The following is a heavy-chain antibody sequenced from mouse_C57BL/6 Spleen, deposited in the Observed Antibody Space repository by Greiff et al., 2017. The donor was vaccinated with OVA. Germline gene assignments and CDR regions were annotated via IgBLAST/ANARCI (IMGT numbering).Heavy chain of an antibody. CDR3: ARAKGLAY. V-gene: IGHV1-50*01. CDR2: IDPSDSYT. D-gene: IGHD1-3*01. CDR1: GYTFTSYW. J-gene: IGHJ3*01. Sequence: QVQLQQPGAELVKPGASVKLSCKASGYTFTSYWMQWVKQRPGQGLEWIGEIDPSDSYTNYNQKFKGKATLTVDTSSSTANMQLSSLTSEDSAVYYCARAKGLAYWGQGTLVTVSA.